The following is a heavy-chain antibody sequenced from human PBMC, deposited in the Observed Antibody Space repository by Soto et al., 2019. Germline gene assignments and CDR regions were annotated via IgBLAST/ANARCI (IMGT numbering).Heavy chain of an antibody. CDR3: AKATYYDFWSGYQGY. D-gene: IGHD3-3*01. Sequence: EVQLLESGGGLVQPGGSLRLSCAASGFTFSSYAMSWVRHAPGKGLEWVSAISGSGCSTYYADSVKGRFTISRDHSKNTRHLQMNSLRAEDTAVYYCAKATYYDFWSGYQGYWGQGTLVTVSS. V-gene: IGHV3-23*01. CDR2: ISGSGCST. CDR1: GFTFSSYA. J-gene: IGHJ4*02.